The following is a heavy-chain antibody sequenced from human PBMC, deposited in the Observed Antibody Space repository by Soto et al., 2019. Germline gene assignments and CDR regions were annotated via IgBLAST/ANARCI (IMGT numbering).Heavy chain of an antibody. J-gene: IGHJ6*02. D-gene: IGHD3-10*01. V-gene: IGHV4-4*02. CDR3: ATSGLVYGMDV. Sequence: QVQLQESGPGLVKLSGTLSLTCAVSGGSIRSRNWWSWVRQPPGKGLEWIGEVYDDGTTNYNPSLKSRVTISVDKSKNQFSLKLKSVTDADTAVYFCATSGLVYGMDVWGQGTTVTVSS. CDR1: GGSIRSRNW. CDR2: VYDDGTT.